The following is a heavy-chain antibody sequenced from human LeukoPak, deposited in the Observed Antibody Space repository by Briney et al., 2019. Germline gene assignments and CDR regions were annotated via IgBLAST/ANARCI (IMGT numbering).Heavy chain of an antibody. CDR3: ARGSGFSSSRRGAIWFDP. Sequence: SQTLSLTCAISGDSVSSNSAAWNWIRQSPSRGLEWLGRTYYRSKWYNDYAVSVKSRITINPDTSKNQFSLQPNSVTPEDTAVYYCARGSGFSSSRRGAIWFDPWGQGTLVTVSS. D-gene: IGHD6-6*01. V-gene: IGHV6-1*01. J-gene: IGHJ5*02. CDR1: GDSVSSNSAA. CDR2: TYYRSKWYN.